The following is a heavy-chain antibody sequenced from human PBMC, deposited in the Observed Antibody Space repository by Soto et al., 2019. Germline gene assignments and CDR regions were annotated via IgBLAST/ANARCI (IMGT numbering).Heavy chain of an antibody. J-gene: IGHJ1*01. CDR1: GGTFSSYA. Sequence: SVKVSCKASGGTFSSYAISWVRQAPGQGLEWMGGIIPIFGTSNYAQKFQARVTITADESTSTAYMELSSLRSEDTAVYYCARDLSYYYDSSGYSLQNWGQGTLVTVSS. V-gene: IGHV1-69*13. D-gene: IGHD3-22*01. CDR3: ARDLSYYYDSSGYSLQN. CDR2: IIPIFGTS.